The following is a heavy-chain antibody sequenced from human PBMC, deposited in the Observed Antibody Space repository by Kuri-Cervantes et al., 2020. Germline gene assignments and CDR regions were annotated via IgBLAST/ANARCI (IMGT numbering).Heavy chain of an antibody. Sequence: SETLSLTCAVYGGSFSGYYWGWIRQPPGKGLEWIGEINHSGSTNYNPSLKSRVTISVDTSKNQFSLKLSSVTAADTAVYYCARVGDFWSGLHDYWGQGTLVTVSS. CDR3: ARVGDFWSGLHDY. V-gene: IGHV4-34*01. CDR2: INHSGST. J-gene: IGHJ4*02. D-gene: IGHD3-3*01. CDR1: GGSFSGYY.